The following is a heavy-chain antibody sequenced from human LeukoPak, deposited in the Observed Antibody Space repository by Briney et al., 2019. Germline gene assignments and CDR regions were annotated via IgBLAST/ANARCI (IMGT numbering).Heavy chain of an antibody. D-gene: IGHD4-17*01. V-gene: IGHV4-39*01. CDR3: ARHFDNGDYKKTFDI. CDR2: IHYTGRA. CDR1: GGSISSTTCY. J-gene: IGHJ3*02. Sequence: SETLSLTCSVFGGSISSTTCYWVWIRQPPGKGLECIASIHYTGRAYDNPSLKSRVTISADTSKNHFSLKLSSVTAADTAVYYCARHFDNGDYKKTFDIWGQGTMVTVSS.